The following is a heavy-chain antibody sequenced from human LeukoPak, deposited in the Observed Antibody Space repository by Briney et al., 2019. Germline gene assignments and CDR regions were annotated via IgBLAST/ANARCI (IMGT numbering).Heavy chain of an antibody. V-gene: IGHV3-23*01. CDR3: AKDLEYYDILTGLD. Sequence: GGSLRLSCAASGITFSSYAMSWVRQAPGKGLEWVSAISGSGGSTYYADSVKGRFTISRDNSKNTLYLQMNSLRAEDTAVYYCAKDLEYYDILTGLDWGQGTLVTVSS. J-gene: IGHJ4*02. CDR1: GITFSSYA. D-gene: IGHD3-9*01. CDR2: ISGSGGST.